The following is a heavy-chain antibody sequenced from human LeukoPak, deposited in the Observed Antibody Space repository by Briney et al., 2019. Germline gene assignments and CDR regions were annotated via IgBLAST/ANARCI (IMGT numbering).Heavy chain of an antibody. V-gene: IGHV3-7*03. J-gene: IGHJ4*02. CDR3: ARDSAAHGGY. Sequence: GGSLRLSCVVSEFNFRNYWMSWVRQTPGKGPEWVANIKQDGSDKYYVDSVKGRFIISRDNAKNSLYLQMNSLRDEDTAVYYCARDSAAHGGYWGQGTPVIVSS. D-gene: IGHD6-25*01. CDR1: EFNFRNYW. CDR2: IKQDGSDK.